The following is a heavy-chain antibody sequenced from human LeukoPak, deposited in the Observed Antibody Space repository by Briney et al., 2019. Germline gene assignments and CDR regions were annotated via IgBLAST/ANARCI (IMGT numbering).Heavy chain of an antibody. CDR3: TRVGPYYDILTGGGAFDI. V-gene: IGHV3-74*01. J-gene: IGHJ3*02. CDR1: GLTFSSYW. D-gene: IGHD3-9*01. Sequence: PGGSLRLSCAASGLTFSSYWMYWVRQAPGKGLVWVSRIYSDGINTGYADSVKGRFTISRDNAKNMVYLQMNSLRVEDTAAYYCTRVGPYYDILTGGGAFDIWGQGTMDTVSS. CDR2: IYSDGINT.